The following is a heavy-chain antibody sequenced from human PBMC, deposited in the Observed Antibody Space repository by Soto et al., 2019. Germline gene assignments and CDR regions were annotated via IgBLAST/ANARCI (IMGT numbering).Heavy chain of an antibody. V-gene: IGHV5-10-1*01. J-gene: IGHJ6*02. CDR3: ARRAHMSRRGETFSYYYYGMDV. CDR2: IDPIDSYT. CDR1: GYSFTSYW. D-gene: IGHD3-16*01. Sequence: GASLKISSKGSGYSFTSYWSSWVRQMPGKGLEWMGRIDPIDSYTNYSPSFQGHVTISGDKSISTAYLQWSNLKASDTAMYYCARRAHMSRRGETFSYYYYGMDVWGQGTTVTVS.